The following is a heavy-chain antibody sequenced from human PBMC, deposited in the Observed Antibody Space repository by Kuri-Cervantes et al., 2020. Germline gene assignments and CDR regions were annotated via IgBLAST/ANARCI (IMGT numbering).Heavy chain of an antibody. CDR1: GYTFTGYY. CDR3: ARDVPIERGDRNAFDI. D-gene: IGHD5-24*01. J-gene: IGHJ3*02. V-gene: IGHV1-45*02. CDR2: ITPFNGNT. Sequence: SVKDSCKASGYTFTGYYMHWVRQAPGQALEWMGWITPFNGNTNYAQKFRDRVTITRDRSMSTAYMELSSLRSDDTAVYYCARDVPIERGDRNAFDIWGQGTMVTVSS.